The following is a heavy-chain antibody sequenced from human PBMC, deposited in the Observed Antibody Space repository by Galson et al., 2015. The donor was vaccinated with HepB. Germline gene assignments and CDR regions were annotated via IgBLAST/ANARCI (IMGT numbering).Heavy chain of an antibody. D-gene: IGHD1-26*01. CDR2: INGSAAGT. Sequence: SLRLSCAASGFTFSSFAMSWVRQAPGQGLEWVSTINGSAAGTDYADSVKGRFTISRDNSKNTLYLQMTSLRAEDTAEYYCAVGHIMDVWGQGTTVTVSS. J-gene: IGHJ6*02. CDR3: AVGHIMDV. CDR1: GFTFSSFA. V-gene: IGHV3-23*01.